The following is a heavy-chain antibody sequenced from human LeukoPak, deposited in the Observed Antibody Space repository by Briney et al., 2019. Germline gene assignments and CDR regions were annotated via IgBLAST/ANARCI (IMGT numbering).Heavy chain of an antibody. D-gene: IGHD3-3*01. J-gene: IGHJ4*02. CDR1: GGSISSYY. V-gene: IGHV4-59*01. CDR3: AREVRTIFGVVILYYFDY. Sequence: SETLSLTCTVSGGSISSYYWSWIRQPPGKGLQWIGYIYYSGSTNYNPSLKSRVTISVDTSKNQFSLKLSSVTAADTAVYYCAREVRTIFGVVILYYFDYWGQGTLVTVSS. CDR2: IYYSGST.